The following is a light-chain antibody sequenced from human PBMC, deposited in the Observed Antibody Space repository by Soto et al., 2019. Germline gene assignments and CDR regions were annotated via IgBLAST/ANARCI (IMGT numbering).Light chain of an antibody. Sequence: EIVLTQSPGTLSLSPGERATLSCRASQSVSSSYLAWYQQKPGQAPRLLIYGASSRATGIPDRFSGSGSGTDFTLTISRLEPDDSAVYYCQQYGSSPRTFGPGTKGDIK. V-gene: IGKV3-20*01. J-gene: IGKJ1*01. CDR2: GAS. CDR3: QQYGSSPRT. CDR1: QSVSSSY.